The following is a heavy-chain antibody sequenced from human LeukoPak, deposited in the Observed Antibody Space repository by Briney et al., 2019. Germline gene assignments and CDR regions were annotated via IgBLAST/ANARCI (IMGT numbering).Heavy chain of an antibody. J-gene: IGHJ4*02. CDR3: AREVAGIQLFDY. D-gene: IGHD5-18*01. V-gene: IGHV4-39*02. Sequence: GSLRLSCAASGFTFSSHAMSWVRQPPGKGLEWIGSIYYTGSTYYNPSLKSRVTISVDTSKNQFSLNLSSVTAADTAVYYCAREVAGIQLFDYWGQGTLVTVSS. CDR2: IYYTGST. CDR1: GFTFSSHA.